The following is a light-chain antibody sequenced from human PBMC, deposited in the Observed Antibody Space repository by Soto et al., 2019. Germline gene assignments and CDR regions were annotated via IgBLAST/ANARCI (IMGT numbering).Light chain of an antibody. V-gene: IGKV1-39*01. J-gene: IGKJ3*01. CDR1: QNINTY. Sequence: DIQMTQSPYSLSAAVGDRVTIACRASQNINTYLNWYQQKPGKAPKLLMFDAASLQSGVPSRFSGSGSRIDFTLTITSLQPEDFATYDWQQTSSAPFTFGPGTKVDIK. CDR3: QQTSSAPFT. CDR2: DAA.